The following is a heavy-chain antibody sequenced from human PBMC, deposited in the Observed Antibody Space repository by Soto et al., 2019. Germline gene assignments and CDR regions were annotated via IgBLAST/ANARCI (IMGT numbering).Heavy chain of an antibody. CDR1: GGTFSSFINYP. J-gene: IGHJ4*02. Sequence: SVKVSCKSSGGTFSSFINYPINWVRQAPGQGLEWMGGIVPNVGTVNYAQKFRGKVTINADKSTGTAYMELSSLRSEDTALYYCARRDTSGFLRYFDNWGQGTQVTVSS. V-gene: IGHV1-69*06. CDR2: IVPNVGTV. CDR3: ARRDTSGFLRYFDN. D-gene: IGHD3-3*01.